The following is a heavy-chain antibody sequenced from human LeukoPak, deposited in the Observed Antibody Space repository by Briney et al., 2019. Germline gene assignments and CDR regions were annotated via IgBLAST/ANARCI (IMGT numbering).Heavy chain of an antibody. CDR1: GFTVSSNE. J-gene: IGHJ4*02. D-gene: IGHD3-22*01. CDR3: AKVNARHYSSVFPFDY. Sequence: PGGSLRLSCAASGFTVSSNEMSWVRQAPGKGLEWVALISYDGSNKYYAESVKGRFTISRDNSKNTLYLQMNSLRAEDTAVYYCAKVNARHYSSVFPFDYWGQGTLVTVSS. CDR2: ISYDGSNK. V-gene: IGHV3-30*18.